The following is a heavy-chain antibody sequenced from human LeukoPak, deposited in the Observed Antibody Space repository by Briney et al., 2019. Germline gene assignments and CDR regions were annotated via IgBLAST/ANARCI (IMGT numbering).Heavy chain of an antibody. J-gene: IGHJ4*02. D-gene: IGHD2-8*01. CDR1: GYIFTNYG. V-gene: IGHV1-18*01. CDR3: ARDHCTNGVCYIAY. CDR2: ISTHSANT. Sequence: GASVKVSCKASGYIFTNYGINWVRQAPGQGLEWMGWISTHSANTNYAQKLQGRVTMTTDTSTSTVYMELRSLRSDDTAVYYCARDHCTNGVCYIAYWGQGTLVTVSS.